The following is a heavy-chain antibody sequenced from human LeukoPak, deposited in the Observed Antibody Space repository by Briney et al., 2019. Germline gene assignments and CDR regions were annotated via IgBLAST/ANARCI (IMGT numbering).Heavy chain of an antibody. V-gene: IGHV3-53*01. CDR3: AKVVTSGSYYYFDF. CDR1: GFTVSSNY. Sequence: GGSLRLSCAASGFTVSSNYMSWVRQAPGKGLEWVSIIYSGGSTYYADSVKGRFTISRDNSKNTVYLQMNSLRAEDTAVYYCAKVVTSGSYYYFDFWGQGTLVTVSS. J-gene: IGHJ4*02. CDR2: IYSGGST. D-gene: IGHD1-26*01.